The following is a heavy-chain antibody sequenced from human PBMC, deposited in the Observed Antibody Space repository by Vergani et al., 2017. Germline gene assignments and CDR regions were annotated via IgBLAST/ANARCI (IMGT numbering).Heavy chain of an antibody. D-gene: IGHD4-11*01. CDR1: GGSISSSSYY. V-gene: IGHV4-39*01. Sequence: QLQLQESGPGLVKPSETLSLTCTVSGGSISSSSYYWGWIRQPPGKGLEWIGSIYYSGSTYYNPSLKSRVTISVDTSKNQFSLKLSSVTAADPAVYYCARQDSNYSGGFDIWGQGTMVTVSS. CDR2: IYYSGST. CDR3: ARQDSNYSGGFDI. J-gene: IGHJ3*02.